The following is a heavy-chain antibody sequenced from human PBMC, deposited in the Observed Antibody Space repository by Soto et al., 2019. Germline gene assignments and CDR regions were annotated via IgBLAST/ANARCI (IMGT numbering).Heavy chain of an antibody. CDR3: TTSIGYSYGFDFDY. V-gene: IGHV3-15*01. CDR2: IKSKTDGGTT. J-gene: IGHJ4*02. Sequence: PGGSLRLSCAASGFTFSNAWMSWVRQAPGKGLEWVGRIKSKTDGGTTDYAAPVKGRFTISRDDSKNTLYLQMNSLKTEDTAVYYCTTSIGYSYGFDFDYWGQGTLVTVSS. D-gene: IGHD5-18*01. CDR1: GFTFSNAW.